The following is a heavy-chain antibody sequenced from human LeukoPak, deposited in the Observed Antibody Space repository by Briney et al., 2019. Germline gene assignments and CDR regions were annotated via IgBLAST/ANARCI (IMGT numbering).Heavy chain of an antibody. V-gene: IGHV1-69*04. CDR2: IIPIFGIA. D-gene: IGHD3-22*01. CDR3: ARGRGYYDSSGYFDY. J-gene: IGHJ4*02. CDR1: GGTFSSYA. Sequence: SVKGSCKASGGTFSSYAISWVRQAPGQGLEWMGRIIPIFGIANYAQKFQGRVTITADKSTSTAYMELSSLRSEDTAVYYCARGRGYYDSSGYFDYWGQGTLVTVSS.